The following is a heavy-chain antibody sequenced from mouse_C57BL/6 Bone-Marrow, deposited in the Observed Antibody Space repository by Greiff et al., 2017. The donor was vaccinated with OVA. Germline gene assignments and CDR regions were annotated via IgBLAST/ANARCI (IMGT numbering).Heavy chain of an antibody. Sequence: EVQLQQSGPELVKPGASVKIPCKASGYTFTDYNMDWVKQSHGKSLEWIGDINPNNGGTIYNQKFKGKATLTVDKSSSTAYMELRSLTSEDTAVYYCARWRPNWDAMDYWGQGTSVTVSS. D-gene: IGHD4-1*01. V-gene: IGHV1-18*01. CDR1: GYTFTDYN. J-gene: IGHJ4*01. CDR3: ARWRPNWDAMDY. CDR2: INPNNGGT.